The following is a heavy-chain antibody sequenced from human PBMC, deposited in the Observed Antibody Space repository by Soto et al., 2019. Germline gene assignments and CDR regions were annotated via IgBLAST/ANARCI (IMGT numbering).Heavy chain of an antibody. CDR1: GFAFNTYA. Sequence: GGSLRLSCAASGFAFNTYAMTWVRQAPGKGLEWVSTISAGGGFTFFADSVKGRFTISRDNSKNTLYLQMNSLRAEDTAVYYCARDRGQVAVGAVKPFDYYYYYGMDVWGQGTTVTVSS. J-gene: IGHJ6*02. D-gene: IGHD1-26*01. V-gene: IGHV3-23*01. CDR2: ISAGGGFT. CDR3: ARDRGQVAVGAVKPFDYYYYYGMDV.